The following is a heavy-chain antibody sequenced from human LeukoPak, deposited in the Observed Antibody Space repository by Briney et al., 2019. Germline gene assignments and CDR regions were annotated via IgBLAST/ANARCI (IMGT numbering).Heavy chain of an antibody. V-gene: IGHV4-31*03. CDR2: IYYSGST. CDR1: GGSISSGGYY. D-gene: IGHD2-8*02. Sequence: SQTLSLTCTVPGGSISSGGYYWSWIRQHPGKGLEWIGYIYYSGSTDYNPSLKSRVIISVDTSKNQFSLKLSSVTAADTAVYYCSRVGVSYWYFDLWGRGTLVTVSS. CDR3: SRVGVSYWYFDL. J-gene: IGHJ2*01.